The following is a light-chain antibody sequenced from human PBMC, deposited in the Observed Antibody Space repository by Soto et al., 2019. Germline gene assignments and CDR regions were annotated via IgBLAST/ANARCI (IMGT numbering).Light chain of an antibody. CDR3: QQYNNGPRT. CDR2: GAS. Sequence: IAMAQSPATLSVSPGERATLSRRARQSVSSNLAWYQQKPGQAPRLLIYGASTRATGIPARFSGSGSGTEFTLTISSLQSEDFAVYYSQQYNNGPRTFGQWTRRE. CDR1: QSVSSN. J-gene: IGKJ5*01. V-gene: IGKV3-15*01.